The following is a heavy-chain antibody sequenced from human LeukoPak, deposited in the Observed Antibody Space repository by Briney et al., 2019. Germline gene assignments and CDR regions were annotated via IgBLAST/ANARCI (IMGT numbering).Heavy chain of an antibody. CDR1: GGSISSGGYY. D-gene: IGHD3-22*01. V-gene: IGHV4-31*03. CDR2: IYYSGST. Sequence: SETLSRTCTVSGGSISSGGYYWSWIRQHPGKGLEWIGYIYYSGSTYYNPSLKSRVTISVDTSKNQFSLKLSSVTAADTAVYYCASGNSNEFDYWGQGTLVTVSS. CDR3: ASGNSNEFDY. J-gene: IGHJ4*02.